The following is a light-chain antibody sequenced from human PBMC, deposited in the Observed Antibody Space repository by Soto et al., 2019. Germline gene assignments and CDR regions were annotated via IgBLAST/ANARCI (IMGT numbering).Light chain of an antibody. V-gene: IGKV4-1*01. CDR2: WAS. CDR3: QQYYTFPIT. CDR1: QTVLFASNNKNY. Sequence: DILLTQSPDSLAVSLGERATINCKSSQTVLFASNNKNYLAWYQQKPGQAPKLLIYWASARESGVPDRFSGSGSETDFNFTITSLQAEDVAVYYCQQYYTFPITFGGGTKVDIK. J-gene: IGKJ4*01.